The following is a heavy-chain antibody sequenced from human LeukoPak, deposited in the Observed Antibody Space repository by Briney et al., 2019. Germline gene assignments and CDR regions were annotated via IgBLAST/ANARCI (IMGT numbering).Heavy chain of an antibody. Sequence: PSETLSLTCAVSGGSISSNNWWSWVRQPPGKGLEWIGEIYRSGSTNYNPSLKSRVTISVDTSKNQFSLKLSSVTAADTAVYYCARASRDGYNRWAFDIWGQGTMVTVSS. CDR1: GGSISSNNW. V-gene: IGHV4-4*02. CDR3: ARASRDGYNRWAFDI. D-gene: IGHD5-24*01. J-gene: IGHJ3*02. CDR2: IYRSGST.